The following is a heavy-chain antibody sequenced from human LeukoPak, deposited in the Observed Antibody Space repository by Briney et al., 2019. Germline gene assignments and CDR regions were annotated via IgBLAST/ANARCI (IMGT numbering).Heavy chain of an antibody. CDR3: ARGPRGTVTTPGYYYYGMDV. V-gene: IGHV3-21*01. J-gene: IGHJ6*04. CDR2: ISSSSSYI. CDR1: GFTVSSNY. D-gene: IGHD4-17*01. Sequence: GGSLRLSCAASGFTVSSNYMSWVRQAPGKGLEWVSSISSSSSYIYYADSVKGRFTISRDNAKNSLYLQMNSLRAEDTAVYYCARGPRGTVTTPGYYYYGMDVWGKGTTVTVSS.